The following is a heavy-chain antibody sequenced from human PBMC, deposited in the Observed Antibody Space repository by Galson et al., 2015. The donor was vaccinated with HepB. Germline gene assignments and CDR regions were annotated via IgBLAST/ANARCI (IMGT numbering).Heavy chain of an antibody. CDR2: IRYDGSNK. Sequence: SLRLSCAASGLTSSSYGMHWVRQAPGKGLEWVAFIRYDGSNKYYADSVKGRFTISRDNSKNTLYLQMNSLRAEDTAVYYCAKDLGGFRYYYYYYGMDVWGQGTTVTVSS. V-gene: IGHV3-30*02. D-gene: IGHD2-15*01. CDR3: AKDLGGFRYYYYYYGMDV. CDR1: GLTSSSYG. J-gene: IGHJ6*02.